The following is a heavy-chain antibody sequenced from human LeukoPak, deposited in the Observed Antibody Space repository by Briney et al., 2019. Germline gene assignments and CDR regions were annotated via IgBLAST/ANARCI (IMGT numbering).Heavy chain of an antibody. D-gene: IGHD3-22*01. J-gene: IGHJ6*02. Sequence: ASVKVSCKASGYTFTGYYMHWVRQAPGQGLEWMGRINPNSGGTNYAQKFQGRVTMTRDTSISTAYMELSRLRSDDTAVYYCARKSNARYYYDSSGYLDGMDVWGQGTTVTVSS. V-gene: IGHV1-2*06. CDR1: GYTFTGYY. CDR2: INPNSGGT. CDR3: ARKSNARYYYDSSGYLDGMDV.